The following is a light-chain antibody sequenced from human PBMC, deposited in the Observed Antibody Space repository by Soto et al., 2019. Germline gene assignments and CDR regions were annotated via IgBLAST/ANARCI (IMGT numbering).Light chain of an antibody. CDR1: SSDVGGYNY. Sequence: QSVLTQPRSVSGSPGQSVTISCTGTSSDVGGYNYVSWYQQHPGKAPKLMIYDVSKRPSGVPDRFSGSKSGNTASLTISGLQAEDEADYYCCSYAGSYTPFGTGTKFTVL. CDR2: DVS. V-gene: IGLV2-11*01. J-gene: IGLJ1*01. CDR3: CSYAGSYTP.